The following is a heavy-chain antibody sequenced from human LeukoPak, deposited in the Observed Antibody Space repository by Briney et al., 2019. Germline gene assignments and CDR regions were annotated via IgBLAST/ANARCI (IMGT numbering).Heavy chain of an antibody. J-gene: IGHJ4*02. Sequence: GGSLRLSCAASGFIFSNYGMHWVRQAPGKGLEWVAFMRYDGSKKSFADSAKGRFTISRDNSKNTLYLQMNSLRAEDTAVYYCAKGNYSGSLESHDFDYWGQGTLVTVSS. CDR2: MRYDGSKK. CDR3: AKGNYSGSLESHDFDY. CDR1: GFIFSNYG. V-gene: IGHV3-30*02. D-gene: IGHD3-10*01.